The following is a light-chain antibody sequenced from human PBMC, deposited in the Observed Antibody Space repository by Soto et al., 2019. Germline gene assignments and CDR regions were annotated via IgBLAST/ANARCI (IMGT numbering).Light chain of an antibody. V-gene: IGKV1-39*01. CDR3: QQGYSNPIT. Sequence: DIQMTQSPSSLSASVGDRVTITCRASQNINNKLIWYQQKPGEAPKPLIYTASSLYSGVPSRFSGSGTGTDFTLTISSLQSEDFATYYCQQGYSNPITFGQGTRLEIK. CDR1: QNINNK. CDR2: TAS. J-gene: IGKJ5*01.